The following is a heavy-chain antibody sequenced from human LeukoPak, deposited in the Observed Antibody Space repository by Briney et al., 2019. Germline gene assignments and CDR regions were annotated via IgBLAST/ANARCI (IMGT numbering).Heavy chain of an antibody. V-gene: IGHV3-23*01. CDR3: AKRSGDPHWFDP. CDR2: ISCSGGST. D-gene: IGHD4-17*01. J-gene: IGHJ5*02. Sequence: AISCSGGSTYYADSVKGRFTISRDNSKNTLYLQMNSLRAEDTAVYYCAKRSGDPHWFDPWGQGTLVTVSS.